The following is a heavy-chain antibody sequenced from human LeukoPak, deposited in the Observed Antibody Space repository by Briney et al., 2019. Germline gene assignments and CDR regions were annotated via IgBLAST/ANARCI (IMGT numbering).Heavy chain of an antibody. CDR3: AREAQWQKHGIDY. CDR2: FYRTGST. V-gene: IGHV4-38-2*02. CDR1: GYSISSGYY. D-gene: IGHD6-19*01. J-gene: IGHJ4*02. Sequence: SETPSLTCSVSGYSISSGYYWGWIRQPPGKGLEYIGSFYRTGSTYYNPSLRRRVTISADTSKHQFSLKLSSVTAADTAGYYCAREAQWQKHGIDYWGQGTLVTVSS.